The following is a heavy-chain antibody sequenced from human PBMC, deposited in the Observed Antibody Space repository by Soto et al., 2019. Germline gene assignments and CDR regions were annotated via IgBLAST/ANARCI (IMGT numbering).Heavy chain of an antibody. D-gene: IGHD2-15*01. V-gene: IGHV3-21*01. CDR2: ISPSTSHI. Sequence: EVHLVESGGGLVKPGGSLRLSCAVSGFTFSSCTMNWVRQAPGKGLEWVSSISPSTSHIYYADTVKGRFTISRDNVKNSLFLQMNRLRAEDTAVYYCSGCSGGACHQNYGMDVWGQGTTVTVSS. J-gene: IGHJ6*02. CDR3: SGCSGGACHQNYGMDV. CDR1: GFTFSSCT.